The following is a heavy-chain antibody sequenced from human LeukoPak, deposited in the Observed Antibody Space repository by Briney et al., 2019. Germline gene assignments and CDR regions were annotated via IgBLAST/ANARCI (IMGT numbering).Heavy chain of an antibody. D-gene: IGHD3-22*01. V-gene: IGHV4-4*07. Sequence: PSETLSLTCTVSGGSISSYYWSWIRQPAGKGLEWIGRIYTSGSTNYNPSLKSRVTISVDTSKNQFSLKLSSVTAADTAVYYCARSAYDSSGYYGWGDYWGQGTLVTVSS. CDR1: GGSISSYY. J-gene: IGHJ4*02. CDR3: ARSAYDSSGYYGWGDY. CDR2: IYTSGST.